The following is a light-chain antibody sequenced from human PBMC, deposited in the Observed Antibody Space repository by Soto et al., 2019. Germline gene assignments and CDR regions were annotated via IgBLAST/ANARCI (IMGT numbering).Light chain of an antibody. CDR1: GSDVGGYNY. CDR2: EVT. CDR3: SSYTSSSTLV. J-gene: IGLJ3*02. V-gene: IGLV2-14*01. Sequence: QSALTQPASVSGSPGQSITISCTGTGSDVGGYNYVSWYQHHPGKAPKLMIYEVTNRPSRVSNRFSGSKSGNTASLTISGLQAEDEADYYCSSYTSSSTLVFGGGTKVTVL.